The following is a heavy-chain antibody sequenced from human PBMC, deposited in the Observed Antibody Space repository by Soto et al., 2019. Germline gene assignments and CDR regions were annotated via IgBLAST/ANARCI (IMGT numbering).Heavy chain of an antibody. D-gene: IGHD5-18*01. Sequence: QVQLQESGPGLVKPSETLSLTCTVSGGSVSSGSYYWSWIRQPPGKGLEWIGYIYYSGSTNYNPPLKSRVTISVDTSKNQFSLKLSSVTAADTAVYYCAREVDTAMANWGQGTLVTVSS. CDR1: GGSVSSGSYY. CDR2: IYYSGST. V-gene: IGHV4-61*01. J-gene: IGHJ4*02. CDR3: AREVDTAMAN.